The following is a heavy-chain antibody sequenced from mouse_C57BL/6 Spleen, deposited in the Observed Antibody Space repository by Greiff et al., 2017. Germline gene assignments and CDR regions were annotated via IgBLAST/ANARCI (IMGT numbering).Heavy chain of an antibody. D-gene: IGHD1-1*01. Sequence: VQLQQSGPVLVKPGASVKMSCKASGYTFTDYYMNWVKQSHGKSLEWIGVINPYNGGTSYNQKFKGKATLTVDKSSSTAYMELNSLTSEDSAVYYCARRSPTVVAMDYWGQGTSVTVSS. V-gene: IGHV1-19*01. CDR3: ARRSPTVVAMDY. J-gene: IGHJ4*01. CDR1: GYTFTDYY. CDR2: INPYNGGT.